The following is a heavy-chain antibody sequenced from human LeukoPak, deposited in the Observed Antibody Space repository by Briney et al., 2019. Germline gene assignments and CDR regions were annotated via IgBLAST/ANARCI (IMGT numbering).Heavy chain of an antibody. CDR2: ISFDGTDA. Sequence: GGSLRLSCAASGFTFSSYAIHWVRQAPGKGLEWVAVISFDGTDAFYADSVKGRFTISRDNSKNTLYLQMNSLRADDTAVYYCAKDPRRYSRTGGYFEYWGQGTLVTVSS. D-gene: IGHD6-13*01. CDR1: GFTFSSYA. CDR3: AKDPRRYSRTGGYFEY. J-gene: IGHJ4*02. V-gene: IGHV3-30*04.